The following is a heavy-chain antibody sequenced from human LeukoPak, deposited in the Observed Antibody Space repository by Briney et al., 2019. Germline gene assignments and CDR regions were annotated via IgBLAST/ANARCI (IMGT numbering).Heavy chain of an antibody. V-gene: IGHV4-59*08. J-gene: IGHJ4*02. CDR3: ASYPRDSSGWLRFDY. CDR1: GGSISSYY. Sequence: SETLSLTCTVSGGSISSYYWSWIRQPPGKGLEWVGYIYYSGSTNYNPSLKSRVTISVDTSKNQFSLKLSSVTAADTAVYYCASYPRDSSGWLRFDYWGQGTLVTVSS. D-gene: IGHD6-19*01. CDR2: IYYSGST.